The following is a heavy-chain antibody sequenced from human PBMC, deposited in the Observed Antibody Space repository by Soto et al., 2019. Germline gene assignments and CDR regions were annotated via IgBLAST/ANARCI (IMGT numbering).Heavy chain of an antibody. CDR3: ARGRVAVAGTKYYYYGTDV. J-gene: IGHJ6*02. CDR2: IIPIFATA. V-gene: IGHV1-69*13. Sequence: SSVKVSSKASGGTFSSYAISWVRQAPGQGLEWMGGIIPIFATANYAQKFQGRVTITADESTSTAYMELSSLRSEDTAVYYCARGRVAVAGTKYYYYGTDVWGQGTTVTVSS. CDR1: GGTFSSYA. D-gene: IGHD6-19*01.